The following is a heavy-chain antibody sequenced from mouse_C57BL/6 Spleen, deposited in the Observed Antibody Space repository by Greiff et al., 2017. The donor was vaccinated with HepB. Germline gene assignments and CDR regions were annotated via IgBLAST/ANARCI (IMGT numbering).Heavy chain of an antibody. CDR2: IYPSDSET. J-gene: IGHJ1*03. V-gene: IGHV1-61*01. Sequence: QVQLKQPGAELVRPGSSVKLSCKASGYTFTSYWMDWVKQRPGQGLEWIGNIYPSDSETHYNQKFKDKATLTVDKSSSTAYMQLSSLTSEDSAVYYCARGDYDGGFDVWGTGTTVTVSS. D-gene: IGHD2-4*01. CDR1: GYTFTSYW. CDR3: ARGDYDGGFDV.